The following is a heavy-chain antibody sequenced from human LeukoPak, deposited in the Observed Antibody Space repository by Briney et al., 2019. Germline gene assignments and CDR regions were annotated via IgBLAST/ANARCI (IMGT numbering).Heavy chain of an antibody. CDR2: INPSGGST. D-gene: IGHD6-13*01. V-gene: IGHV1-46*01. Sequence: ASVKVSCKASGYTLTSYDINWVRQATGQGLEWMGIINPSGGSTSYAQKFQGRVTMTRDTSTSTVYMELSSLRSEDTAVYYCAREDGYSRDPRYWGQGTLVTVSS. J-gene: IGHJ4*02. CDR1: GYTLTSYD. CDR3: AREDGYSRDPRY.